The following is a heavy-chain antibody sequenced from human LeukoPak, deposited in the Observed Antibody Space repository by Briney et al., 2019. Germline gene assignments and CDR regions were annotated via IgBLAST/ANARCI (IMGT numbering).Heavy chain of an antibody. CDR2: ISAYNGNT. CDR3: ARDRYSSASSEVFDP. V-gene: IGHV1-18*01. Sequence: GASVKVSCKASGYTFTSHGISWVRQAPGQGLEWMGWISAYNGNTNYAQKLQGRVTMTTDTSTSTAYMELRSLRSDDTAVYYCARDRYSSASSEVFDPWGQGTLVTVSS. J-gene: IGHJ5*02. CDR1: GYTFTSHG. D-gene: IGHD6-19*01.